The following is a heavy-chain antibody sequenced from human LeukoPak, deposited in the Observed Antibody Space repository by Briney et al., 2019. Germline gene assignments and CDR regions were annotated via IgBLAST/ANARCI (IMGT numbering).Heavy chain of an antibody. CDR3: ARDVGDY. Sequence: SETLSLTRTVSGGSISSSSYYWGWIRQPPGKGLEWIGSIYYSGSTYYNPSLKSRVTISVDTSKNQFSLKLSSVTAADTAVYYCARDVGDYWGQGTLVTVSS. CDR1: GGSISSSSYY. D-gene: IGHD2-15*01. CDR2: IYYSGST. J-gene: IGHJ4*02. V-gene: IGHV4-39*07.